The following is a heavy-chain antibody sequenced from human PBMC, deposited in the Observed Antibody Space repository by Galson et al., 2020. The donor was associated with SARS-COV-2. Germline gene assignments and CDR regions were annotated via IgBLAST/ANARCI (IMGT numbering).Heavy chain of an antibody. V-gene: IGHV3-15*01. CDR1: GFTFSNAW. Sequence: GGSLRLSCAASGFTFSNAWMSWVRQAPGQGLEWVGRIKSKTDGGTTDYAAPVKGRFTISRDDTKNTLYLQMNSLKTEDTAVYYCTTEGPYYYDSSGIGMDVWGQGTTVTVSS. CDR2: IKSKTDGGTT. D-gene: IGHD3-22*01. J-gene: IGHJ6*02. CDR3: TTEGPYYYDSSGIGMDV.